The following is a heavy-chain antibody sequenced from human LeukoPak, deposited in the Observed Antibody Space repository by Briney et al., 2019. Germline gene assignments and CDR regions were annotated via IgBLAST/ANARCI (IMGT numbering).Heavy chain of an antibody. Sequence: GSVKVSCKASGYTFTGYYMHWVRQAPGQGLEWMGWINPNSGGTNYAQKFQGRVTMTRDTSTTTTYMELSSLTSDDTALYYCSRLAGCGGDCYSEGDYWGQGTLVIVSS. CDR3: SRLAGCGGDCYSEGDY. V-gene: IGHV1-2*02. J-gene: IGHJ4*02. D-gene: IGHD2-21*02. CDR2: INPNSGGT. CDR1: GYTFTGYY.